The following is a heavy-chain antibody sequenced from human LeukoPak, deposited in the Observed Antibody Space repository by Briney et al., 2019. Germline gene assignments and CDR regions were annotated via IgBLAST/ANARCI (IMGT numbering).Heavy chain of an antibody. Sequence: SGGSLRLSCAASGFTFSSYAMSWVRQVPGKGLEWVANINQDGGETYYVDSVQGRFTISRDNAKNSLYLQMNSLRAEDTALYSCARAATTGTTDYWGQGTLLTVSS. J-gene: IGHJ4*02. D-gene: IGHD1-1*01. V-gene: IGHV3-7*01. CDR2: INQDGGET. CDR1: GFTFSSYA. CDR3: ARAATTGTTDY.